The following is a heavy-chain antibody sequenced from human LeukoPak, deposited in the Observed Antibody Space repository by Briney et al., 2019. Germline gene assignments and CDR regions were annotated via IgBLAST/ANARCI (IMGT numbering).Heavy chain of an antibody. CDR3: ARGFGDPYYYGMDV. D-gene: IGHD3-10*01. CDR2: ISAYNGNT. V-gene: IGHV1-18*01. J-gene: IGHJ6*02. CDR1: GYTFTSYG. Sequence: GASVKVSCKASGYTFTSYGISWVRQAPGQGLEWMGWISAYNGNTNYAQKLQGRVTMTRNTSISTAYMELSSLRSEDTAVYYCARGFGDPYYYGMDVWGQGTTVTVSS.